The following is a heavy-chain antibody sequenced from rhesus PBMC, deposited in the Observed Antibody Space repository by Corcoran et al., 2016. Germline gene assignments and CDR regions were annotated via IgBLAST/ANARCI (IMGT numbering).Heavy chain of an antibody. CDR2: VEPENVKE. CDR1: GYTFTDYY. J-gene: IGHJ5-2*02. V-gene: IGHV1-111*02. CDR3: ATLDV. Sequence: EVQLVQSGAEVKKPGASVKISCKASGYTFTDYYLHWVRQAPGKGPEWRARVEPENVKEITGQKFQDRVTIAAETSTDTADMELSSLRSEDTAVYYCATLDVWGRGVLVTVSS.